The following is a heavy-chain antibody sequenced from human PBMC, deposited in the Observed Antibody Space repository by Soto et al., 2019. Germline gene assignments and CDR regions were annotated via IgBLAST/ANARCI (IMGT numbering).Heavy chain of an antibody. J-gene: IGHJ3*02. Sequence: SVKVSCKASGGTFSSYAISWVRQAPGQGLEWMGGIIPIFGTANYAQKFQGRVTITADESTSTAYMELSSLRSEDTAVYYCARDFLNYSNYGSLAFDIWGQGTMVTVSS. CDR3: ARDFLNYSNYGSLAFDI. V-gene: IGHV1-69*13. CDR2: IIPIFGTA. CDR1: GGTFSSYA. D-gene: IGHD4-4*01.